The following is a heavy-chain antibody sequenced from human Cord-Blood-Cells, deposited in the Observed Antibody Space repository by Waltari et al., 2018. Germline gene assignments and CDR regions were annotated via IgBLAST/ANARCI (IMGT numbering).Heavy chain of an antibody. CDR1: GYTFTSYD. CDR2: MKPNSGNK. V-gene: IGHV1-8*01. J-gene: IGHJ4*02. CDR3: ARSVHAPDDFSDY. D-gene: IGHD4-4*01. Sequence: QVQLVQSGAEVKKPGASVKVSCKASGYTFTSYDINWVRQATGQGLEWMGWMKPNSGNKGYAQKFQGRVTMTSNTPISQAYMELSSRRSEDTPLYYCARSVHAPDDFSDYRGQGTLFTVAS.